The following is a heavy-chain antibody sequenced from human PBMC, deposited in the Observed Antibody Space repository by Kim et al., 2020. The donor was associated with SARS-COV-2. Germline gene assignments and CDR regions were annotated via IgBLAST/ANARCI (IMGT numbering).Heavy chain of an antibody. Sequence: SETLSLTCTVSGGSISSSSYYWGWIRQPPGKGLEWIGSIYYSGSTYYNPSLKSRVTTSVDTSKNQFSLKLSSVTAADTAVYYCARVRDAFGWFDPWGQGTLVTVSS. CDR1: GGSISSSSYY. J-gene: IGHJ5*02. CDR3: ARVRDAFGWFDP. D-gene: IGHD3-16*01. V-gene: IGHV4-39*07. CDR2: IYYSGST.